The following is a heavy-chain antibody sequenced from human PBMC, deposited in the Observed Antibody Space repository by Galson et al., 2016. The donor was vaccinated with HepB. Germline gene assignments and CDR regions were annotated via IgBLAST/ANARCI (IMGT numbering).Heavy chain of an antibody. Sequence: TLSLTCAVSGGSISSGGYSWSWIRQPPGKGLEWIGYIYHSGSTYYNPSPTSRVTISVDRSKNQFSLKLSSVTAADTAVYYCARGEYYDFWSGYYGMDVWGQGTTVTVSS. CDR3: ARGEYYDFWSGYYGMDV. D-gene: IGHD3-3*01. CDR2: IYHSGST. V-gene: IGHV4-30-2*01. J-gene: IGHJ6*02. CDR1: GGSISSGGYS.